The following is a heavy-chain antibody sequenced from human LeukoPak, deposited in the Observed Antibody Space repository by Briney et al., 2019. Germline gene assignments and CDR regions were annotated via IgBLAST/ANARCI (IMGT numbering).Heavy chain of an antibody. V-gene: IGHV4-59*01. J-gene: IGHJ6*02. CDR2: IYYSGST. CDR3: ARGRGAYYYYGMDV. CDR1: GGSISSYY. Sequence: SETLSLTCTVSGGSISSYYWSWIRQPPGKGLEWIGYIYYSGSTNYNPSLKSRVIISVDTSKNQFSLKLSSVTAADTAVYYCARGRGAYYYYGMDVWGQGTTVTVSS.